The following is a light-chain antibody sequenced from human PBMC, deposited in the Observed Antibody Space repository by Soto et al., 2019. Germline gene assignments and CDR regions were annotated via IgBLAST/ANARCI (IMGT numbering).Light chain of an antibody. CDR2: EVT. Sequence: LTQPASVSGSPGQSITISCTGTSSDIGGYKYVSWYQQHPGKAPKLMIYEVTYRPSGVSDRFSGSKSGNTASLTVSGLQAEDEADYYCSSYTSSGTLYVFGTGTKVTVL. J-gene: IGLJ1*01. CDR1: SSDIGGYKY. V-gene: IGLV2-14*01. CDR3: SSYTSSGTLYV.